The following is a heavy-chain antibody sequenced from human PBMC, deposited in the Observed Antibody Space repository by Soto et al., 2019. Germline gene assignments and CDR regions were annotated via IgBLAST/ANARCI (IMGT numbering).Heavy chain of an antibody. V-gene: IGHV3-23*01. CDR2: ISGRGGST. CDR3: AKGPLYCDYGSG. J-gene: IGHJ4*02. D-gene: IGHD4-17*01. CDR1: GFTFSSYA. Sequence: EVQLLESGGGLVQPGGSLRLSCAASGFTFSSYAMSWVRQAPGKGLEWVSGISGRGGSTYYADSVKGRFTISRDNSKNTLYLQMNSLRAEDTAVYYCAKGPLYCDYGSGWGQGTLVTVSS.